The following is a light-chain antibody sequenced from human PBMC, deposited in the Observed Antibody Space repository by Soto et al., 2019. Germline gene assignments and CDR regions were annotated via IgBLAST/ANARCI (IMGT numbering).Light chain of an antibody. CDR2: AAS. Sequence: DLQLTKSPSFLSASVGDRVPITCRASQGISKYLAWFQQRPGKVPRRLVYAASSLQSGVPSRFSGSGSGTEFTLTISSLQPEDFGTYYCLQHTSYSWTFGLGAKV. V-gene: IGKV1-17*03. CDR3: LQHTSYSWT. CDR1: QGISKY. J-gene: IGKJ1*01.